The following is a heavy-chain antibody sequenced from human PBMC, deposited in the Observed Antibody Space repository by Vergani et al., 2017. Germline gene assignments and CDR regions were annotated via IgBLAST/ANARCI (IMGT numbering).Heavy chain of an antibody. CDR1: GFTFSSYS. V-gene: IGHV3-21*01. CDR2: ISSSSSYI. J-gene: IGHJ6*02. Sequence: EVQLVESGGGLVKPGGSLRLSCAASGFTFSSYSMNWVRQAPGKGLEWVSSISSSSSYIYYADSVKGRFTISRDNAKNSLYLQMNSLRAEDTAVYYCAGWGGAVAGTYYYGMDVWGQGTTVTVSS. CDR3: AGWGGAVAGTYYYGMDV. D-gene: IGHD6-19*01.